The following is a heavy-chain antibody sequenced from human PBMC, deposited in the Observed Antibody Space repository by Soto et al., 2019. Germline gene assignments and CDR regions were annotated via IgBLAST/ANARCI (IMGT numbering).Heavy chain of an antibody. V-gene: IGHV1-46*01. CDR2: INPSGGST. Sequence: ASVKVSCKASGYTFTSYYMHWVRQAPGQGLEWMGIINPSGGSTSYAQKFQGRVTMTRDTSTSTVYMELSSLRSEDTAVYYCARQYSSSSRTYDAFDIWGQGTMVTVSS. J-gene: IGHJ3*02. CDR1: GYTFTSYY. D-gene: IGHD6-6*01. CDR3: ARQYSSSSRTYDAFDI.